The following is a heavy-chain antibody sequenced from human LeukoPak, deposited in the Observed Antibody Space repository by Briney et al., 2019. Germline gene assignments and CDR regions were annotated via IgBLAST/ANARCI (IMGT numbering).Heavy chain of an antibody. Sequence: PGGSLRLSCAASGFTFSSYAMSWVRQAPGKGLEWVSAISGSGGSTYYADSVKGRFTISRDKSKNTLYLQINSLRAEDTAVYYCAKSMKIGPSGWYSGAGAFDYWGQGTLVTVSS. CDR3: AKSMKIGPSGWYSGAGAFDY. J-gene: IGHJ4*02. D-gene: IGHD6-19*01. CDR1: GFTFSSYA. CDR2: ISGSGGST. V-gene: IGHV3-23*01.